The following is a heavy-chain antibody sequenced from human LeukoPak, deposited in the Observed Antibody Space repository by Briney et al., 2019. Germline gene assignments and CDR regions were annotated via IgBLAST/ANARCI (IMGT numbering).Heavy chain of an antibody. J-gene: IGHJ2*01. CDR3: AKTVAGYWYFDL. V-gene: IGHV4-59*08. CDR1: GGSISSYY. CDR2: IYYSGST. Sequence: SETLSLTCTVSGGSISSYYWSWIRQPPGKGLEWIGYIYYSGSTNYNPSLKSRVTISVDPSKNQFSLKLNSVTAADTAVYYCAKTVAGYWYFDLWGRGTLVTVSS. D-gene: IGHD6-19*01.